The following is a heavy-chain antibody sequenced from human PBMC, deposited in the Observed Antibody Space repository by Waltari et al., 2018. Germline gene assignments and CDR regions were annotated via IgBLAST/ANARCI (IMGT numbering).Heavy chain of an antibody. Sequence: EVQLVESGGGLVQPGGSWRLSWADSGFTFSSYAWSRGGQAPGKGLEWVSAISGSGGSTYYADSVKGRFTISRDNSKNTLYLQMNSLRAEDTAVYYCAKFKTSGSYSYYFDYWGQGTLVTVSS. J-gene: IGHJ4*02. CDR1: GFTFSSYA. D-gene: IGHD1-26*01. CDR3: AKFKTSGSYSYYFDY. CDR2: ISGSGGST. V-gene: IGHV3-23*04.